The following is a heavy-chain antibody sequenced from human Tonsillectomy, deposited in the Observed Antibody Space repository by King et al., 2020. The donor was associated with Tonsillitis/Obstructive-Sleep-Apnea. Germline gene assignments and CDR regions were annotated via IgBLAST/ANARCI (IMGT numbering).Heavy chain of an antibody. CDR1: GGTFSSYS. Sequence: HVQLVESGAEVKKHGSSVKVSCKASGGTFSSYSISWVRQAPGQGLEWMVGLIPFVCTAHYAQKYQGRVTITADESTSKAYRVLSSLRSEDTAVYYCARGADIVVVPAAFYYYYYYMDVWGKGTTVTVSS. D-gene: IGHD2-2*01. CDR3: ARGADIVVVPAAFYYYYYYMDV. J-gene: IGHJ6*03. CDR2: LIPFVCTA. V-gene: IGHV1-69*01.